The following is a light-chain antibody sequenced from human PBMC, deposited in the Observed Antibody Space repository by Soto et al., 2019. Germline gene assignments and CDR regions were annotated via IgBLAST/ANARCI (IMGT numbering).Light chain of an antibody. J-gene: IGKJ1*01. CDR2: GAS. V-gene: IGKV3-20*01. Sequence: EIVLTQSPGTLSLSPGERATLSCRASQSGNRFLAWFQQKPGQVPRLLIYGASNRATGIPDRFSGSGSETDFPLTITRLEPEDFAVYYCHHYVGSPWAFGQGTKVENK. CDR3: HHYVGSPWA. CDR1: QSGNRF.